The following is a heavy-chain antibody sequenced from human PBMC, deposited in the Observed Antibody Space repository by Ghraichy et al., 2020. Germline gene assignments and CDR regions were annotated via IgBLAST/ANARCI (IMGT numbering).Heavy chain of an antibody. Sequence: GGSLRLSCAASGFTVSSSFMNWVRQAPGKGLEWVSLIYSGGSTYYADSVKGRFTVSRDNSKNTLYLQMNSLRAEDSAVYYCARSRVAYRYYMDVWGKGTAVTVSS. CDR3: ARSRVAYRYYMDV. D-gene: IGHD3-3*01. CDR1: GFTVSSSF. CDR2: IYSGGST. J-gene: IGHJ6*03. V-gene: IGHV3-53*01.